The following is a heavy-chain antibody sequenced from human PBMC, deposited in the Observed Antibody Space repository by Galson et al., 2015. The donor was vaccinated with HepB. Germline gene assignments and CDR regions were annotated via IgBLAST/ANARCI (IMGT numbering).Heavy chain of an antibody. V-gene: IGHV3-30*03. CDR2: ISYDGSNK. CDR1: GFTFSSYG. J-gene: IGHJ6*02. Sequence: SLRLSCAASGFTFSSYGMHWVRQAPGKGLEWVAVISYDGSNKNYADSVKGRFTISRDNFKNTLYLQMNSLRAEDTAVYYCARDLYSSGGPGGPNPHYYYFYGMDVWGQGTTVTVSS. D-gene: IGHD3-10*01. CDR3: ARDLYSSGGPGGPNPHYYYFYGMDV.